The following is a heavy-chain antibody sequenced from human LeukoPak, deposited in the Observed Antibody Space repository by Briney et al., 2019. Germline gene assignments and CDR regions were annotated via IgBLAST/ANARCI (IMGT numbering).Heavy chain of an antibody. CDR3: AKDFLSDYYDSSGYLDY. CDR2: ISYDGSKK. D-gene: IGHD3-22*01. J-gene: IGHJ4*02. Sequence: GGSLRLSCAASGFTFSSYGMHWVRQAPGKGLEWVAVISYDGSKKYYADSVKGRFTISRDNSKNTLYLQMNSLRAEDTAVYYCAKDFLSDYYDSSGYLDYWGQGTLVTVSS. V-gene: IGHV3-30*18. CDR1: GFTFSSYG.